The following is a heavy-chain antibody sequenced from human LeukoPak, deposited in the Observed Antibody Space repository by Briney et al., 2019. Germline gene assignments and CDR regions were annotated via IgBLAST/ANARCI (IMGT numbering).Heavy chain of an antibody. J-gene: IGHJ4*02. CDR1: GFTFSSSW. D-gene: IGHD3-10*01. Sequence: GGSLRLSCAASGFTFSSSWMSWVRQAPGKGLEWVANIKQDGSENHYVDSVKGRFTIARDNAKNSLYLQMNSLRAEDTAVYYCATLLLVCEACHNDYWGQGTLVTVSS. CDR3: ATLLLVCEACHNDY. V-gene: IGHV3-7*01. CDR2: IKQDGSEN.